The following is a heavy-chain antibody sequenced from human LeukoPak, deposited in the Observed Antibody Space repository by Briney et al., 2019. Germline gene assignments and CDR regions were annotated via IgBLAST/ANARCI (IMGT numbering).Heavy chain of an antibody. CDR3: ARPDEQQLVRDAFDI. CDR2: ISSSSSYI. CDR1: GXTFSSYS. Sequence: GGSLILSFAASGXTFSSYSMNWVRQAPGKGLEWVSSISSSSSYIYYADSVKGRFTISRENAKNSLDLQMNSLRAEDTAVYYCARPDEQQLVRDAFDIWGQGTMVTVSS. D-gene: IGHD6-13*01. V-gene: IGHV3-21*01. J-gene: IGHJ3*02.